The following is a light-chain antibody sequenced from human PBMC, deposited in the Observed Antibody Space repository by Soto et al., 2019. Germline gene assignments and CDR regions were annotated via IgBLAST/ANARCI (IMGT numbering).Light chain of an antibody. J-gene: IGLJ3*02. CDR3: ASWDDNLNGGV. V-gene: IGLV1-44*01. CDR2: TDY. CDR1: SSNIGTYT. Sequence: QSVLTQPPSASGTPGQGVTISCSGTSSNIGTYTVNWYQQLPGTAPKLLIYTDYQRPSGVPDRFSGSKSGTSASLAINGLHSEDEADYYCASWDDNLNGGVFGGGTKLTVL.